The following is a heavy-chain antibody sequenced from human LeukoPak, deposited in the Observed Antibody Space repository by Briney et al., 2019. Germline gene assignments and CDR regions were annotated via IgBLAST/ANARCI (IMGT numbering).Heavy chain of an antibody. Sequence: SETLSLTCAVYGESFSGYYWSWIRQPPGKGLEWIGDINHSGSTNYNPSLKSRATISVDTSKNQFSLNLNSVTAADTAVYYCARGGGRDFDYWGQGTLVTVSS. CDR3: ARGGGRDFDY. V-gene: IGHV4-34*01. D-gene: IGHD2-15*01. J-gene: IGHJ4*02. CDR2: INHSGST. CDR1: GESFSGYY.